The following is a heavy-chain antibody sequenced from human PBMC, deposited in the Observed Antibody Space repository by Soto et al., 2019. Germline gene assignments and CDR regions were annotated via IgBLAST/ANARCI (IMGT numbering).Heavy chain of an antibody. V-gene: IGHV4-34*01. CDR2: INHSRST. J-gene: IGHJ6*02. D-gene: IGHD5-18*01. CDR1: GGSFSGYY. CDR3: ARGKIQLWLMDYYYGMDV. Sequence: SETLSLTCAVYGGSFSGYYWSWIRQPPGKGLEWIGEINHSRSTNYNPSLKSRVTISVDTSKNQFSLKLSSVTAADTAVYYCARGKIQLWLMDYYYGMDVWGQGTTVTVSS.